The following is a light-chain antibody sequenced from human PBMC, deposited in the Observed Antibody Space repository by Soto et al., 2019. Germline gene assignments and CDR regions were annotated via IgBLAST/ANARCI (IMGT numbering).Light chain of an antibody. CDR2: DVS. CDR3: CSYAGSSNFV. CDR1: SSDVGVYNY. J-gene: IGLJ1*01. Sequence: QSALTQPRSVSGSPGQSVTISCTGTSSDVGVYNYVSWYQQYPGKAPKIMIYDVSKRPSGVPDRFSGSKSDNTASLTISGLQAENEADYYCCSYAGSSNFVFGTGTKVTVL. V-gene: IGLV2-11*01.